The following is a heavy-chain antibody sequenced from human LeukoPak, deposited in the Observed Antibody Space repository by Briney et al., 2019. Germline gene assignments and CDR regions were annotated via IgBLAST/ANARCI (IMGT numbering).Heavy chain of an antibody. CDR1: GFTFSSYA. D-gene: IGHD3-3*01. CDR2: ISGSGGST. CDR3: ARGDFAMRY. Sequence: PGGSLRLSCAASGFTFSSYAMSWVRQAPGKGLEWVSAISGSGGSTYYADSVKGRFTISRDNAKNSLYLQMNNLRVEDTAVYYCARGDFAMRYWGQGTLVTVSS. V-gene: IGHV3-23*01. J-gene: IGHJ1*01.